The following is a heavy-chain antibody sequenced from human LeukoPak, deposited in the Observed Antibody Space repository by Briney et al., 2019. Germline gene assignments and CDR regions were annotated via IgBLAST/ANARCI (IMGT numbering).Heavy chain of an antibody. CDR3: AKQLGYCSDGSCYFPY. CDR1: GFTFNSSA. CDR2: ISNNGGYT. J-gene: IGHJ4*02. D-gene: IGHD2-15*01. V-gene: IGHV3-23*01. Sequence: GGSLRLSCAASGFTFNSSAMSWVRQAPGKGLEWVSAISNNGGYTYYADSVQGRFTISRDNSKSTLCLQMNSLRAEDTAVYYCAKQLGYCSDGSCYFPYWGQGTLVTVSS.